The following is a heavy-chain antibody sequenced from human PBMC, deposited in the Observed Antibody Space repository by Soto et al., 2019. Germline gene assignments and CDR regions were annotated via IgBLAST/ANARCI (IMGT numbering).Heavy chain of an antibody. CDR2: INLNSGHT. D-gene: IGHD6-19*01. CDR3: ARGRGWRDY. Sequence: QVQLVQSGAEVKKPGASVKVSCKASGYPFTTYDISWVRQAAGQGLEWMGWINLNSGHTDYAQRFQGRVTMTRNTSLSTAYMELTSLRSEDTAVYYCARGRGWRDYWGQGTLVTASS. V-gene: IGHV1-8*01. CDR1: GYPFTTYD. J-gene: IGHJ4*02.